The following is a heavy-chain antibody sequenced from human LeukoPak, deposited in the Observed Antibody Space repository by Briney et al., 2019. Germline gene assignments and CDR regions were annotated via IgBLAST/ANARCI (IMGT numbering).Heavy chain of an antibody. CDR2: IQYDGTIK. CDR3: AKDSGSGWYEAHFDP. CDR1: EFTFNTYG. Sequence: GGSLRLSCAASEFTFNTYGMHWVRQAPGKGLEWVAFIQYDGTIKYYGDSVKGRFTISRDNSKNTLYLQMNSLRPEDTAVYYCAKDSGSGWYEAHFDPWGQGTLVTVSS. V-gene: IGHV3-30*02. J-gene: IGHJ5*02. D-gene: IGHD6-19*01.